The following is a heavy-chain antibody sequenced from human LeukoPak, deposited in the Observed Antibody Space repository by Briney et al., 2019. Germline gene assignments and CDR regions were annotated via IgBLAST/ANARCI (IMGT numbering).Heavy chain of an antibody. D-gene: IGHD3-22*01. CDR2: INAGNGNT. Sequence: ASVKISSKASVDTFSTYVMHWVRQAPGQRLEWMGWINAGNGNTKYSQRFQGRVTITRDTSASTAYMELSSLRSEDAAVYYCARGSSGYPRYFDYWGHGTLVTVSS. CDR1: VDTFSTYV. J-gene: IGHJ4*01. CDR3: ARGSSGYPRYFDY. V-gene: IGHV1-3*01.